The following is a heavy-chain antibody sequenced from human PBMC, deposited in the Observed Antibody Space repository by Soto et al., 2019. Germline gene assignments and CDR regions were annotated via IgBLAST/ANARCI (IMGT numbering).Heavy chain of an antibody. Sequence: GGSLRLSCAASGFTFDDYTMHWVRQAPGKGLEWVSLISWDGGSTYYADSVKGRFTISRDNSKNSLYLQMNSLRTEDTALYYCAKDYRTITGTRYGMDVWGQGTTVTVSS. V-gene: IGHV3-43*01. D-gene: IGHD1-20*01. CDR2: ISWDGGST. CDR1: GFTFDDYT. J-gene: IGHJ6*02. CDR3: AKDYRTITGTRYGMDV.